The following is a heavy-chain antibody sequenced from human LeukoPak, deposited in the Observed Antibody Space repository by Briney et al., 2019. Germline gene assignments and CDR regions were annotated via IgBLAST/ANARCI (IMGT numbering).Heavy chain of an antibody. CDR2: ISGSGGST. V-gene: IGHV3-23*01. CDR3: AKEMFRYNWNWKGFDY. D-gene: IGHD1-7*01. CDR1: GFTFSSYA. Sequence: GGSLRLSCAASGFTFSSYAMSWVRQAPGKGLEWVSAISGSGGSTYYADSVKGRFTISRDNSKNTLYLQMNSLRAEDTAVYYCAKEMFRYNWNWKGFDYWGQGTLVTVSS. J-gene: IGHJ4*02.